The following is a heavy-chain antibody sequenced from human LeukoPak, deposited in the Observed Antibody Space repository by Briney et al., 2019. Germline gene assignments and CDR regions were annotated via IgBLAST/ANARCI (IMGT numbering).Heavy chain of an antibody. CDR1: GFTFSSYA. D-gene: IGHD3-10*01. CDR2: ISSDGGST. CDR3: ARVTGPRGGRPEY. V-gene: IGHV3-64*01. J-gene: IGHJ4*02. Sequence: GGSLRLSSAASGFTFSSYAMHWVRQAPGKGLEYVSAISSDGGSTYYANSVKGRFTVSRDNSKNTLYLQMGSLRAEDMAVYYCARVTGPRGGRPEYWGQGTLVTVSS.